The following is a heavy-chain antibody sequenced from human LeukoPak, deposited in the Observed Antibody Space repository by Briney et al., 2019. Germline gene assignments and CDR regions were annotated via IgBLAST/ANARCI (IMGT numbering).Heavy chain of an antibody. J-gene: IGHJ3*02. CDR2: INSDESGT. CDR3: ARGKDGVWAFDI. D-gene: IGHD3-16*01. V-gene: IGHV3-74*01. Sequence: GGSLRLSCGASGFTFSSYWMHWVRQAPGMGLVWVSRINSDESGTTYADSVKGRVTISRDNAKNTLYLQMNSLRAEDAAVYYCARGKDGVWAFDIWGQGTTVTVSS. CDR1: GFTFSSYW.